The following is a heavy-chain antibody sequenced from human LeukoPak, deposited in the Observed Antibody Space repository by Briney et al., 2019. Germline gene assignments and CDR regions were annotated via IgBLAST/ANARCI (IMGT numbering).Heavy chain of an antibody. J-gene: IGHJ6*02. CDR2: IYYSGST. D-gene: IGHD1-14*01. CDR3: PRATGYYYGMDV. Sequence: SETLSFTSTGSGFTVYYLYWLRHRQPPGKGLKWIGYIYYSGSTNYNPSLNSRVTIAVDTCNNQYSLKLSSVTAANAAVYFVPRATGYYYGMDVWGQGTTVTVSS. CDR1: GFTVYYLY. V-gene: IGHV4-59*02.